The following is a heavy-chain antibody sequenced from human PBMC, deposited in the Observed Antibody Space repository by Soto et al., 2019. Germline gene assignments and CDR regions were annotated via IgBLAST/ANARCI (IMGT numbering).Heavy chain of an antibody. CDR2: IWYDGSNK. CDR3: ARGKSERWLHGGFDY. D-gene: IGHD5-12*01. V-gene: IGHV3-33*01. J-gene: IGHJ4*02. Sequence: GGSLRLSCAASGFTFSSYGMHWVRQAPGKGLEWVAVIWYDGSNKYYADSVKGRFTISRDNSKNTLYLQMNSLRAEDTAVYYCARGKSERWLHGGFDYWGQGTLVTVSS. CDR1: GFTFSSYG.